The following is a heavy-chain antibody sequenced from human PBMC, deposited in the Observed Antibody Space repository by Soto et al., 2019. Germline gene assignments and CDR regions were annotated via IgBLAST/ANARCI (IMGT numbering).Heavy chain of an antibody. J-gene: IGHJ3*02. CDR3: ARVSRRGDAFDI. V-gene: IGHV3-30-3*01. D-gene: IGHD3-3*02. Sequence: GGSLRLSCAASGFTFSSYAMHWVRQAPGKGLEWVAVISYDGSNKYYADSVKGRFTISRDNSKYTLYLQMNSLRAEDTAVYYCARVSRRGDAFDIWGQGTMVTV. CDR1: GFTFSSYA. CDR2: ISYDGSNK.